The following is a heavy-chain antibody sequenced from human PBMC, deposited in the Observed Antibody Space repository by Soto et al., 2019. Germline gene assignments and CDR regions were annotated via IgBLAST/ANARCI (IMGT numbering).Heavy chain of an antibody. CDR3: ARGSYTSTWY. D-gene: IGHD6-13*01. Sequence: PSQTLSLTCAISGDSLSSNSAAWNWIRQSPSRGFEWLGRTYYRSKWYNDYAASVESRMTINPDTSKNQFSLELNSVTPEDTAVYYCARGSYTSTWYWGQGTLVTVSS. J-gene: IGHJ4*02. V-gene: IGHV6-1*01. CDR1: GDSLSSNSAA. CDR2: TYYRSKWYN.